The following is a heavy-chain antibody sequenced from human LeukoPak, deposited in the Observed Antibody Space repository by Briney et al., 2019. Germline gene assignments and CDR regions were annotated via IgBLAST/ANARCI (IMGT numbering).Heavy chain of an antibody. Sequence: SETLSLTCTVSGGSIRSSCQCWVWLRPPPGRPLVSVVSIFYSGSTYYNPSLKSRVTISVDTSKNQFSLKLSSVTAADTAAYYCARHVARGIRFLEWLLEFDYWGQGTLVTVSS. V-gene: IGHV4-39*01. CDR2: IFYSGST. J-gene: IGHJ4*02. CDR1: GGSIRSSCQC. CDR3: ARHVARGIRFLEWLLEFDY. D-gene: IGHD3-3*01.